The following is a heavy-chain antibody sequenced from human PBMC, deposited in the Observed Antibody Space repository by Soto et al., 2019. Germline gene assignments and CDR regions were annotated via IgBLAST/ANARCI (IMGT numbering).Heavy chain of an antibody. D-gene: IGHD1-7*01. CDR1: GLPFDDYA. J-gene: IGHJ6*03. CDR3: AKDRRTGTTGSYYMDV. V-gene: IGHV3-9*01. CDR2: ISWNRGSI. Sequence: EVQRVESGGGLVQPGRSLRLSCAASGLPFDDYAMHWVRHAPGKGLGWVSGISWNRGSIGDADSVKGRFPIPRDNAKNSLYLQMNSLRAEDTALYYCAKDRRTGTTGSYYMDVGGKGPKVTVSS.